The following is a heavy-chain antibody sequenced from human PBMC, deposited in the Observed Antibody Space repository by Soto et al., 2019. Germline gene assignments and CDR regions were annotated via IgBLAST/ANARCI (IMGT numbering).Heavy chain of an antibody. CDR3: ARGSGAGGLDWFDP. CDR1: GYTFINHD. V-gene: IGHV1-8*01. D-gene: IGHD6-25*01. Sequence: QVQLVQSGAEVKKPGASVKVSCKASGYTFINHDINWVRQAPGQGLEWMGWMNAETGNAGYAQIFQGRVTMTRDTSINTAYMELSRLTSEDTAVYFCARGSGAGGLDWFDPWGQGTLVTVSS. CDR2: MNAETGNA. J-gene: IGHJ5*02.